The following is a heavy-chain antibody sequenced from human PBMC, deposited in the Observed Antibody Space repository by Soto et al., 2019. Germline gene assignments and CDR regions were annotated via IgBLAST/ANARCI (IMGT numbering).Heavy chain of an antibody. V-gene: IGHV1-69*02. CDR2: IIPILGIA. CDR3: ARGLYSSSWSHFDP. J-gene: IGHJ5*02. D-gene: IGHD6-13*01. CDR1: GGTFSSYT. Sequence: QVQLVQSGAEVKKPGSSVKVSCKASGGTFSSYTISWVRQAPGQGLEWLGRIIPILGIANYAQKFQGRVTITADKSTSTAYMELSSMRSVAAAVYYCARGLYSSSWSHFDPWGQGTLVTVSS.